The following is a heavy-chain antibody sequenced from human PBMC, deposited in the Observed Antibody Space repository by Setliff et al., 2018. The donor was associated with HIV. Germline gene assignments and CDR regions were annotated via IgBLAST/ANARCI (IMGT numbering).Heavy chain of an antibody. CDR1: GFTFDDYA. J-gene: IGHJ3*02. CDR3: AKDRDYSSSSTTAFDI. CDR2: ISWNSGSI. V-gene: IGHV3-9*03. D-gene: IGHD6-6*01. Sequence: GGSLRLSCAASGFTFDDYAMHWVRQAPGKGLEWVSGISWNSGSIGYADSVKGRFTISRDNAKNSLYLQMNSLRAEDMALYYCAKDRDYSSSSTTAFDIWGQGTMVTVSS.